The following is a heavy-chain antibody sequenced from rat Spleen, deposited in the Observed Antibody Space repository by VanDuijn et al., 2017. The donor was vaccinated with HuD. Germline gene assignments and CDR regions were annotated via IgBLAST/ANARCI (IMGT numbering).Heavy chain of an antibody. Sequence: EVQLVESGGGLVQPGRSLKLSCVASGFTFNNYWMTWIRQAPGKGLEWVASITNTGGSTYYPDSVTGRFTISRDNAKSTLYLQMNSLRSEDTATYYCTRDFAYGGYPPHFDYWGQGVMVTVSS. CDR2: ITNTGGST. J-gene: IGHJ2*01. CDR3: TRDFAYGGYPPHFDY. V-gene: IGHV5-31*01. CDR1: GFTFNNYW. D-gene: IGHD1-11*01.